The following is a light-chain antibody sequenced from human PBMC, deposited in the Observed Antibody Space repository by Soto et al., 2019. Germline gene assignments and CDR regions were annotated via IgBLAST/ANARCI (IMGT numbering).Light chain of an antibody. CDR1: SSDVGGYNY. Sequence: QSALTQPASVSGSPGQSITISCTGTSSDVGGYNYVSWYQQHPGKAPKLMIYDVSHRPSVVSNRFSGSKSGNTASLTSSGLQAEDEADYYCSSNTSSSAVVFGGGTKLTVL. CDR3: SSNTSSSAVV. V-gene: IGLV2-14*01. CDR2: DVS. J-gene: IGLJ2*01.